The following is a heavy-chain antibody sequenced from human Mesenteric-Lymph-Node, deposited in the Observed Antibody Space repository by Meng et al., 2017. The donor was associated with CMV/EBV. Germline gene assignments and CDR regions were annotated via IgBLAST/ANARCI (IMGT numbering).Heavy chain of an antibody. D-gene: IGHD3-22*01. CDR1: GFTFSSYE. J-gene: IGHJ3*02. CDR3: AREDRCHYDTFDM. Sequence: GGSLRLSCAASGFTFSSYEMNWVRQAPGKGLEWISYISTSGGTMYYADSVKGRFTISRDNAENSLYLHMNSLRVEDTAVYYCAREDRCHYDTFDMWGQGTMVTVSS. V-gene: IGHV3-48*03. CDR2: ISTSGGTM.